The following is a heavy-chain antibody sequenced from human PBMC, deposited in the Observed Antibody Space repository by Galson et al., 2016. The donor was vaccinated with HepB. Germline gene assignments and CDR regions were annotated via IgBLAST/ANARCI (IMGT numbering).Heavy chain of an antibody. Sequence: SLRLSCAASGFTFSSYGMHWVRQAPGKGLEWVAVISYHGTNKYYADSVKGRFTISRDNSKNTLYLQMNSLRAEDTAVYYCAREVVPAANGYYYYCGMDVWGQGTTVTVSS. CDR2: ISYHGTNK. CDR1: GFTFSSYG. D-gene: IGHD2-2*01. V-gene: IGHV3-30*03. J-gene: IGHJ6*02. CDR3: AREVVPAANGYYYYCGMDV.